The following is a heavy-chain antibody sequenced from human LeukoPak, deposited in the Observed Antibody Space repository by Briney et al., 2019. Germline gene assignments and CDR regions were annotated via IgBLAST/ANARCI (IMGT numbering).Heavy chain of an antibody. CDR2: IIPIFGTA. CDR3: ARDRGRFGDSDAFDI. J-gene: IGHJ3*02. D-gene: IGHD3-10*01. Sequence: SVKVPCKASGGTFSSYAISWVRQAPGQGLEWMGGIIPIFGTANYAQKFQGRVTITTDESTSTAYMELSSLRSEDTAVYYCARDRGRFGDSDAFDIWGQGTMVTVSS. V-gene: IGHV1-69*05. CDR1: GGTFSSYA.